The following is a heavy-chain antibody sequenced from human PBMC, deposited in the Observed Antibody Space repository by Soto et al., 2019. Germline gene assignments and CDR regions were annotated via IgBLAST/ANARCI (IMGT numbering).Heavy chain of an antibody. V-gene: IGHV3-7*01. D-gene: IGHD2-2*01. Sequence: EVQLVESGGGLVQPGGSLRLSCAASGFTFSSYWMSWVRQAPGKGLEWVANIKQDGSEKYYVDSVKGRFTISRDNAKNSLYLQMNSLGAEDTAVYYGAGLVAAAVKGWFDPWGQGTLVTVSS. J-gene: IGHJ5*02. CDR3: AGLVAAAVKGWFDP. CDR1: GFTFSSYW. CDR2: IKQDGSEK.